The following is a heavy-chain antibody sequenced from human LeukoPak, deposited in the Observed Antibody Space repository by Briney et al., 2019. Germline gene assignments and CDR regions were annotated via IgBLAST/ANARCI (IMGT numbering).Heavy chain of an antibody. J-gene: IGHJ6*02. V-gene: IGHV3-23*01. CDR1: GFTFSSCA. Sequence: GGSLRLSCAASGFTFSSCAMSWVRQAPGKGLEWVSAISGSGGSTYYADSVKGRFTISRDNSKNTLYLQMNSLRAGDTAVYYCAKDGSRDYYYYGMDVWGQGTTVTVSS. CDR3: AKDGSRDYYYYGMDV. CDR2: ISGSGGST. D-gene: IGHD2-2*03.